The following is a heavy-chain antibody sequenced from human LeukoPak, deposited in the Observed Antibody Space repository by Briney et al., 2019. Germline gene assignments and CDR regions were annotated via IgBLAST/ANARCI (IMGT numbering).Heavy chain of an antibody. J-gene: IGHJ4*02. D-gene: IGHD6-19*01. CDR3: ARGRIRYDDYSSGWFVFFEF. CDR1: GYTFTSYY. CDR2: MNPNNGDT. V-gene: IGHV1-8*02. Sequence: GASVKVSCKASGYTFTSYYMHWVRLAPGQGLEWMGWMNPNNGDTDYAQNFQGRVTMTRDTSMSTAYMELSSLRSEDTALYYCARGRIRYDDYSSGWFVFFEFWGQGSLVTVSS.